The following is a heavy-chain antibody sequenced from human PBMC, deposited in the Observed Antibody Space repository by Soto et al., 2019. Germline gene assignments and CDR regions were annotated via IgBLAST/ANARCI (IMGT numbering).Heavy chain of an antibody. D-gene: IGHD2-15*01. J-gene: IGHJ5*02. CDR2: IYDDGSA. Sequence: PSETLSLTCTVSGGSISSSYWSWIRQPPGKGLEWLAYIYDDGSANYNPSLKSRATISLYMSKNQFSLKLTSVTAADTAVYYCARDKYCSGGSCRKNWFDPWGQGTLVTVSS. V-gene: IGHV4-59*01. CDR1: GGSISSSY. CDR3: ARDKYCSGGSCRKNWFDP.